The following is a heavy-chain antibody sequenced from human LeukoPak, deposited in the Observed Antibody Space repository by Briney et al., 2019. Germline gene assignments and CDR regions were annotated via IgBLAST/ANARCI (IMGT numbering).Heavy chain of an antibody. Sequence: GGSLRLSCAASGFTFSSYWMTWFRQAPGKGLEWVASLNLDGSRKYYVDSVKGRFTISRDDSKKSVYLQMDSLRAEDTAVYYCAGSGDYWGQGILDTVSS. CDR2: LNLDGSRK. CDR1: GFTFSSYW. CDR3: AGSGDY. J-gene: IGHJ4*02. V-gene: IGHV3-7*01.